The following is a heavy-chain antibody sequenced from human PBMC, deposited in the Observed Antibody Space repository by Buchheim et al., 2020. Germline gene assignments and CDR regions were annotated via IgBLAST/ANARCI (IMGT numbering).Heavy chain of an antibody. CDR2: IKQDGSEK. Sequence: EVQLVESGGGLVQPGGSLRLSCAASGFTFSSYWMSWVRQAPGKGLEWVANIKQDGSEKYYVDSVKGRFTISRDNAKNSLYLQMNSLRAADTAVYYCARGHITIFGPRYYYYYGMDVWGQGTT. CDR1: GFTFSSYW. CDR3: ARGHITIFGPRYYYYYGMDV. V-gene: IGHV3-7*01. D-gene: IGHD3-3*01. J-gene: IGHJ6*02.